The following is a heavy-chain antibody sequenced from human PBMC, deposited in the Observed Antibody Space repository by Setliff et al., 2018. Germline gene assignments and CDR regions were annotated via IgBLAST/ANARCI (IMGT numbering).Heavy chain of an antibody. D-gene: IGHD1-1*01. V-gene: IGHV3-74*01. J-gene: IGHJ6*03. CDR3: ARDREGDGNYYMDV. CDR2: INGDESTT. CDR1: GFSFSTYW. Sequence: GGSLRLSCAASGFSFSTYWMHWVRQVPGKGLVWVSRINGDESTTNYGGSMKGRFTISRDNAKNTVYLQMNSLRAEDTAVYYCARDREGDGNYYMDVWGKGTTVTVPS.